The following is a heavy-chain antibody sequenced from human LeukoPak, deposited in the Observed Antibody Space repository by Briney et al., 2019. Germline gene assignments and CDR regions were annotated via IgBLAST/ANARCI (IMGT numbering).Heavy chain of an antibody. CDR1: GGSFSGYY. CDR2: INHSGST. Sequence: SETLSLTCAAYGGSFSGYYWSWIRQPPGKGLEWIGEINHSGSTNYNPSLKSRVTISVDTSKNQFSLKLSSVTAADTAVYYCARLDVVVVAAINNWFDPWGQGTLVTVSS. CDR3: ARLDVVVVAAINNWFDP. V-gene: IGHV4-34*01. D-gene: IGHD2-15*01. J-gene: IGHJ5*02.